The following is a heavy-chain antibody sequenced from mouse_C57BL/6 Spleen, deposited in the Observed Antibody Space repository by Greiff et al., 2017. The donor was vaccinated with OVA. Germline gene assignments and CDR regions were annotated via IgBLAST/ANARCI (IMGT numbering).Heavy chain of an antibody. J-gene: IGHJ1*03. CDR3: AREDGSYWYFDV. V-gene: IGHV1-55*01. CDR2: IYPGSGST. CDR1: GYTFTSYW. D-gene: IGHD2-3*01. Sequence: QVQLKQPGAELVKPGASVKMSCKASGYTFTSYWITWVKQRPGQGLEWIGDIYPGSGSTNYNEKFKSKATLTVDTSSSTAYMQLSSLTSEDSAVYYCAREDGSYWYFDVWGTGTTVTVSS.